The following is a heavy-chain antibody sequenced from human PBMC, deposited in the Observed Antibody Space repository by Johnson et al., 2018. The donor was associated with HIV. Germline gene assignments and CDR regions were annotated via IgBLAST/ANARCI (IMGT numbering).Heavy chain of an antibody. CDR3: AKDTYSHRLTVTESGFDI. J-gene: IGHJ3*02. D-gene: IGHD4-11*01. V-gene: IGHV3-9*01. CDR2: ISWNSGSI. Sequence: EVQLVESGGGVVQPGRSLRLSCAASGFTFSSYGMHWVRQAPGKGLEWVSGISWNSGSIAYADSVKGRFTISRDNAKNSLYVQMNSLRAEDTAVYYCAKDTYSHRLTVTESGFDIWGQGTMVTVSS. CDR1: GFTFSSYG.